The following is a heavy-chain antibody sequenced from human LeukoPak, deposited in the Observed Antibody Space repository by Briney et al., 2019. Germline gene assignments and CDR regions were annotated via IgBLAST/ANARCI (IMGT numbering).Heavy chain of an antibody. CDR1: GFTFSSYW. CDR3: ARETYYDFWSGWGGTGYSSSWYGY. Sequence: GGSLRLSCAASGFTFSSYWMSWVRQAPGKGLEWVANIKQDGSEKYYVDSVKGRFTISRDNAKNSLYLQMNSLRAEDTAVYYCARETYYDFWSGWGGTGYSSSWYGYWGQGTLVTVSS. CDR2: IKQDGSEK. D-gene: IGHD3-3*01. V-gene: IGHV3-7*01. J-gene: IGHJ4*02.